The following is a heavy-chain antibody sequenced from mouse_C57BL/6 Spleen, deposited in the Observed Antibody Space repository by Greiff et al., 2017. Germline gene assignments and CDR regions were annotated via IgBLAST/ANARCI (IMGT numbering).Heavy chain of an antibody. D-gene: IGHD1-1*01. J-gene: IGHJ1*03. CDR2: IDPSDSYT. CDR3: ARRYYDWYFDV. V-gene: IGHV1-69*01. CDR1: GYTFTSYW. Sequence: QVQLQQPGAELVMPGASVKLSCKASGYTFTSYWMHWVKQRPGQGLECIGEIDPSDSYTNYNQKFKGKSTLTVDKSSSTAYMQLSSLTSEDSAVYYCARRYYDWYFDVWGTGTTVTVSS.